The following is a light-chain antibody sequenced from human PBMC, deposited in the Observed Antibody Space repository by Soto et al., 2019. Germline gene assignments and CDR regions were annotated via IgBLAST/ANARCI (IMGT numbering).Light chain of an antibody. V-gene: IGLV2-14*01. J-gene: IGLJ2*01. CDR3: SSYTSSPVV. CDR1: SSDVGGYNY. CDR2: DVN. Sequence: QSALTQPASVSGSPRQSITISCTGTSSDVGGYNYVSWYQQHPGKAPKLMIYDVNNRPSGVSNRFSGSKSGNTASLTISGLQAEDEADYYCSSYTSSPVVFGGGTKLTVL.